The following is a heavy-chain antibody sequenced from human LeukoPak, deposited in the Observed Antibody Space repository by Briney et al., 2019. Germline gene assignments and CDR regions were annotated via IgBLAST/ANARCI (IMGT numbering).Heavy chain of an antibody. V-gene: IGHV3-21*01. D-gene: IGHD3-9*01. CDR2: ITSGGDYI. J-gene: IGHJ4*02. CDR3: ARGHYDVLAASYKWTPDY. Sequence: GGSLRLSCAASGFTFSSYGMHWVRQAPGKGLEWVSSITSGGDYIYYADSVKGRFTTSRDNAKNSLSLQLNSLRVEDTAVYYCARGHYDVLAASYKWTPDYWGQGTLVTVSS. CDR1: GFTFSSYG.